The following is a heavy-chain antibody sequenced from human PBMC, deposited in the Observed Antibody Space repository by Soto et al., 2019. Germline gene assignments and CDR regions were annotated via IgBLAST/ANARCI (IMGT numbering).Heavy chain of an antibody. J-gene: IGHJ6*02. CDR2: ISYDGSNK. V-gene: IGHV3-30-3*01. CDR1: GFTFSSYA. CDR3: ARAGTTVTTPPPYYYYGMAV. Sequence: QVQLVESGGGVVQPGRSLRLSCAASGFTFSSYAMHWVRQAPGKGLEWVAVISYDGSNKYYADSVKGRFTISRDNSKNPLYLQMNSLRAEDTAVYDCARAGTTVTTPPPYYYYGMAVWGQGTTVTVSS. D-gene: IGHD4-4*01.